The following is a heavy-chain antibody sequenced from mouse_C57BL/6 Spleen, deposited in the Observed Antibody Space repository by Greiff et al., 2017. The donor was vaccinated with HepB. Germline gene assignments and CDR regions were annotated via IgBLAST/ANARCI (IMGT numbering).Heavy chain of an antibody. CDR3: TRGDDYGYFDV. D-gene: IGHD2-3*01. CDR2: IDPETGGT. Sequence: QVQLQQSGAELVRPGASVTLSCKASGYTFTDYEMHWVKQTPVHGLEWIGAIDPETGGTAYNQKFKGKAILTADKSSSTAYMELRSLTSEDSAVYYCTRGDDYGYFDVWGTGTTVTVSS. J-gene: IGHJ1*03. CDR1: GYTFTDYE. V-gene: IGHV1-15*01.